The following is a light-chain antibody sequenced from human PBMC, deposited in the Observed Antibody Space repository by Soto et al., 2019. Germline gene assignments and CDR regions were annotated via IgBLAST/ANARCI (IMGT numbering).Light chain of an antibody. V-gene: IGLV2-14*01. J-gene: IGLJ1*01. CDR3: SSYTSSSTRV. Sequence: QSALTQPASVSGSPGQSITISYTGTSSDVGGYNYVSWYQQHPGKAPKLMIYDVSNRPSGVSIRFSGSKSGNTASLTISGLQAEDEADYYCSSYTSSSTRVFGTGTKVTVL. CDR2: DVS. CDR1: SSDVGGYNY.